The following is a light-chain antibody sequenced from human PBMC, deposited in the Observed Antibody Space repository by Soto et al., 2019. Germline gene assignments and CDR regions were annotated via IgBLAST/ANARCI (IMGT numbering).Light chain of an antibody. CDR2: GVS. V-gene: IGKV3D-15*01. CDR1: QSVTNN. CDR3: QQYNNWPPRYT. J-gene: IGKJ2*01. Sequence: ELVMTQSPATLSVSPGERATLSCRASQSVTNNLAWYQQKPGQPPKLVLYGVSTRAAGIPARFNGSGSGTEFTLTISSLQSEDFEVYYCQQYNNWPPRYTFGQGTKLEIK.